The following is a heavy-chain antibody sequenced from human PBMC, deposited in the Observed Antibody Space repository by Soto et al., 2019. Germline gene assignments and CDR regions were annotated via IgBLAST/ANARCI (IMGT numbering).Heavy chain of an antibody. CDR3: ARMDTNSFRFVNYYYGLAV. Sequence: PGGSLRLSCAASGFTFSSYSMNWVRQAPGKGLEWVSSISSSSSYIYYADSVKGRFTISRDNAKNSLYLQMNSLRDEDTAVYYCARMDTNSFRFVNYYYGLAVWGQGTTVTVSS. V-gene: IGHV3-21*01. CDR1: GFTFSSYS. CDR2: ISSSSSYI. J-gene: IGHJ6*02. D-gene: IGHD5-18*01.